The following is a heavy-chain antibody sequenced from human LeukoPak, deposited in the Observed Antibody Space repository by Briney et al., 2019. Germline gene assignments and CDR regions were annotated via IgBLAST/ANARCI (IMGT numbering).Heavy chain of an antibody. CDR1: GGSVSSDRYF. D-gene: IGHD2-2*01. V-gene: IGHV4-61*01. J-gene: IGHJ6*04. Sequence: SATLSLTCTVSGGSVSSDRYFWSWIRQPPGVGLEWIGYIYYSGSTNYNPSLKSRVTISVDTSKNQFSLKLSSVTAADTAVYYCARELVVPAAMVGYYYYYGMDVWGKGTTVTVSS. CDR3: ARELVVPAAMVGYYYYYGMDV. CDR2: IYYSGST.